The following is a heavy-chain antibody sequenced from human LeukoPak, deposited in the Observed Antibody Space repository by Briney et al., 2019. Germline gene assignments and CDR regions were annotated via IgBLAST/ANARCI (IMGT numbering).Heavy chain of an antibody. CDR3: ARDRGSSGVDC. J-gene: IGHJ4*02. D-gene: IGHD2-15*01. Sequence: PSQTLSLTCTVSGDSISSGDYYWSWIRQPPGKGLEWIGYIYYSVSTSYNPSLKSRVNISGDTSKNQFSPKLSSVTAADTAVYYCARDRGSSGVDCWGQGTLVTVSS. CDR1: GDSISSGDYY. V-gene: IGHV4-30-4*08. CDR2: IYYSVST.